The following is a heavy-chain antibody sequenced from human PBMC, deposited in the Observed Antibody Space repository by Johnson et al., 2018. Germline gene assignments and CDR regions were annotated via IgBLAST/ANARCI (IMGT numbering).Heavy chain of an antibody. CDR3: ARDQGGYDYSLKPCYMDV. J-gene: IGHJ6*03. V-gene: IGHV3-30-3*01. CDR1: GFTFSSYA. D-gene: IGHD5-12*01. CDR2: ISYDGSNK. Sequence: QVQLVQSGGGVVQPGRSLRLSCAASGFTFSSYAMHWVRQAPGKGLEWVAVISYDGSNKYYADSVKGRFTISRDNSKNTLYRQMNSLRAEDTAGYYCARDQGGYDYSLKPCYMDVWGKGTTVTVSS.